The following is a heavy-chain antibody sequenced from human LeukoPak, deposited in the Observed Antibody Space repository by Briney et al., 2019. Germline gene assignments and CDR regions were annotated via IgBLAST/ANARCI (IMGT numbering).Heavy chain of an antibody. J-gene: IGHJ4*02. CDR3: VKDDSYYYGSGIFPY. CDR2: ISNNGSRT. Sequence: GGSLRLSCSASGFTFSMFGLHWARQAPGKGLEFLSTISNNGSRTYYADSVKGRFTISRDNSKNTLYLQMSSLSAKDTAVYYCVKDDSYYYGSGIFPYWGQGTLVTVSS. CDR1: GFTFSMFG. V-gene: IGHV3-64D*06. D-gene: IGHD3-10*01.